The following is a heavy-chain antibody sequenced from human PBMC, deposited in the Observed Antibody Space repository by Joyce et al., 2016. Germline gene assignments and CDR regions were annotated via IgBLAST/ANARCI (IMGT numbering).Heavy chain of an antibody. CDR1: GGIFNVYA. D-gene: IGHD2-21*02. CDR2: IISRLARA. Sequence: QVQLVQSGAAVRKPASSVKVSCRAPGGIFNVYAISWVRQAPGQGLEWMGGIISRLARANYEQKFRGRVTSTADGATSTVYKEMSSLRSEDTAVYYCGRSELATAVFDSWGQGTLVTVSS. CDR3: GRSELATAVFDS. J-gene: IGHJ4*02. V-gene: IGHV1-69*01.